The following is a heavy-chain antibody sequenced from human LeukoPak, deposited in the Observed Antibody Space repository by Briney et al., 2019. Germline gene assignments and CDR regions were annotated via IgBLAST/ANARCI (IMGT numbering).Heavy chain of an antibody. CDR3: AKDYYDSSGIIDY. Sequence: GGSLRLSCAAFGFTFSSYGMHWVRQAPGKGLEWVAFIRYDGSNKYYADSVKGRFTISRDNSKNTLCLQMNSLRAEDTAVYYCAKDYYDSSGIIDYWGQGTLVTVSS. CDR2: IRYDGSNK. V-gene: IGHV3-30*02. CDR1: GFTFSSYG. J-gene: IGHJ4*02. D-gene: IGHD3-22*01.